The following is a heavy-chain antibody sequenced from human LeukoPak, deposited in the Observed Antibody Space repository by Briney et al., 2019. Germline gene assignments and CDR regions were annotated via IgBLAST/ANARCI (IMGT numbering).Heavy chain of an antibody. Sequence: PGRSLRLSCAASGFTFSSYGMHWVRQASGKGLEWVAVMSYDGSNKYYADSVKGRFTISRDNSKNTLYLQMNSLRAEDTAVYYCARFAAGGSYYYYMDVWGKGTTVTVSS. J-gene: IGHJ6*03. V-gene: IGHV3-30*03. CDR2: MSYDGSNK. CDR3: ARFAAGGSYYYYMDV. CDR1: GFTFSSYG. D-gene: IGHD6-25*01.